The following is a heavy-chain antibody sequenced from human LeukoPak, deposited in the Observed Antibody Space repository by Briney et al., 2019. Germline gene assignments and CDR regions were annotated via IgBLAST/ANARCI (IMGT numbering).Heavy chain of an antibody. CDR2: IYYSGST. Sequence: SETLSLTCTVSGGSISSYYWSWIRQAPGKGLEWIGSIYYSGSTYYNPSLKSRVPISVDTSKNQFSLKLSSVTAADTAVYYCARHRSPEGLWRLLDYWGQGTLVTVSS. V-gene: IGHV4-59*05. CDR3: ARHRSPEGLWRLLDY. CDR1: GGSISSYY. J-gene: IGHJ4*02. D-gene: IGHD3-3*01.